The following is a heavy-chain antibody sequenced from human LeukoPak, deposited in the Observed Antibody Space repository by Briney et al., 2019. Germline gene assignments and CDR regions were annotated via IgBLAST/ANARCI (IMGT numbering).Heavy chain of an antibody. Sequence: PGGSLRLSCAASGFTFSSYAMTWVRQAPGRGLEWVSSIRGSGGSTYYADSVKGRFTISRDNSKNTLYLQMNSLRAEDTAVYYCARGEGSLVYWGQGTLVTVSS. CDR3: ARGEGSLVY. J-gene: IGHJ4*02. CDR2: IRGSGGST. CDR1: GFTFSSYA. V-gene: IGHV3-23*01. D-gene: IGHD6-6*01.